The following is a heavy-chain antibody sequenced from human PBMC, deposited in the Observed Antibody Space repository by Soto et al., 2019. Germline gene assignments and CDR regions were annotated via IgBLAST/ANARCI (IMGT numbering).Heavy chain of an antibody. J-gene: IGHJ5*02. V-gene: IGHV1-18*01. D-gene: IGHD1-1*01. CDR3: ARDQSWHDLVWWFDP. Sequence: ASLKLSCKSSGYTFSSYVINWVRQAPGRGLEWMGWININTGNTEYGEKFKGRVTMTRDTSANTVYLEVRSLRFDDTAVYFCARDQSWHDLVWWFDPWGQGTLVTVSS. CDR1: GYTFSSYV. CDR2: ININTGNT.